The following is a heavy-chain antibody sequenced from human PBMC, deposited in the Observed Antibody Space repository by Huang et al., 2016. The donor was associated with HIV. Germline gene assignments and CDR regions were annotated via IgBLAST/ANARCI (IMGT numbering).Heavy chain of an antibody. V-gene: IGHV1-18*01. CDR1: GYTFFTSS. CDR3: ARFRGPQVTLNWLDP. Sequence: QVQLVQSGPEMKKPGASVNVSCKASGYTFFTSSVSWVRQAPGHGLEWMGWVSTYKGHTNYSQKCQGRLTLPTDVSTSSAYMELKNLRSDDTAVYYCARFRGPQVTLNWLDPWGQGTLVTVSS. J-gene: IGHJ5*02. D-gene: IGHD3-10*01. CDR2: VSTYKGHT.